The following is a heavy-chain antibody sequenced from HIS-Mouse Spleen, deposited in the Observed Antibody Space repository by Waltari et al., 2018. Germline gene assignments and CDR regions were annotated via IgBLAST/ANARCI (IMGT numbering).Heavy chain of an antibody. J-gene: IGHJ2*01. CDR1: GGSISSSSYY. CDR2: IYYSGST. V-gene: IGHV4-39*07. D-gene: IGHD6-13*01. Sequence: QLQLQESGPGLVKPSETLSLTCTVSGGSISSSSYYWGWIRQPPGNGLEWIGSIYYSGSTYYNPSLKSRGTISVDTSKNQFSLKLSSVTAADTAVYYCAREIPYSSSWYDWYFDLWGRGTLVTVSS. CDR3: AREIPYSSSWYDWYFDL.